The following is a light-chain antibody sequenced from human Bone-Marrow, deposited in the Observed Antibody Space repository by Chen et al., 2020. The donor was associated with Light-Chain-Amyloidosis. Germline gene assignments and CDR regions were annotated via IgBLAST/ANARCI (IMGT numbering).Light chain of an antibody. V-gene: IGLV2-14*01. Sequence: QSALTQPASVSGSQGQSITISCTGTSSDVGGDNHVSWYQQHTDKAPKLMIYEVTNRPSWVPDRFSGSKSSNTASLTISGLQTEDEADYFCSSYTITNTLVFGSGTRVTVL. CDR3: SSYTITNTLV. J-gene: IGLJ1*01. CDR2: EVT. CDR1: SSDVGGDNH.